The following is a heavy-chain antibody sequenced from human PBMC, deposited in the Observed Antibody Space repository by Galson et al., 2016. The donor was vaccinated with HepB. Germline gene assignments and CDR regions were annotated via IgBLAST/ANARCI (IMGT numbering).Heavy chain of an antibody. CDR3: ARTLAGLAYYFDS. D-gene: IGHD6-19*01. Sequence: SVKVSCKASGYSFTTYDINWVRQAPGQGLEWMGWMNPYSGHTGYAQRFQGRVTMTRNTSMSAAYMELSSLRSDDTAVYYCARTLAGLAYYFDSWGPGTRVTVSS. CDR2: MNPYSGHT. CDR1: GYSFTTYD. J-gene: IGHJ4*02. V-gene: IGHV1-8*01.